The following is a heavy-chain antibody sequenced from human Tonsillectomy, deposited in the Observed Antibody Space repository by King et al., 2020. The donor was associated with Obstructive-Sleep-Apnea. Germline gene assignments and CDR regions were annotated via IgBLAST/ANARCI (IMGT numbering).Heavy chain of an antibody. CDR3: ARGNNGEEKYFDL. CDR2: IYHSGST. D-gene: IGHD1/OR15-1a*01. CDR1: GGSISSGGYS. Sequence: QLQESGSGLVKPSQTLSLTCAVSGGSISSGGYSWSWFRQPPGKGLEWIGYIYHSGSTYYNPSLKSRVTISEDRSKNQFPLNLSSVTAADTAVYYCARGNNGEEKYFDLWGRGTLVTVSS. J-gene: IGHJ2*01. V-gene: IGHV4-30-2*01.